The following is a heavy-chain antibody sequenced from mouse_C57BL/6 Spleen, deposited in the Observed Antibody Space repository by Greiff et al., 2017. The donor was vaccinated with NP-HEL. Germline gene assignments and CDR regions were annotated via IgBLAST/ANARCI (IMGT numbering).Heavy chain of an antibody. CDR3: ARIGSSYGWFAY. D-gene: IGHD1-1*01. CDR1: GFTFSDYG. Sequence: VQLKQSGGGLVKPGGSLKLSCAASGFTFSDYGMHWVRQAPEKGLEWVAYISSGSSTIYYADTVKGRFTISRDNAKNTLFMQMTSLKSEDTAMYYCARIGSSYGWFAYWGQGTLVTVSA. V-gene: IGHV5-17*01. J-gene: IGHJ3*01. CDR2: ISSGSSTI.